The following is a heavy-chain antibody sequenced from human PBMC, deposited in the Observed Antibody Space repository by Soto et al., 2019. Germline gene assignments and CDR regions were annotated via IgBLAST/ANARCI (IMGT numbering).Heavy chain of an antibody. Sequence: SETLSLTCTVSGGSISSYYWSWIRQPPGKGLEWIGYIYYSGSTNYNPSLKSRVTISVDTSKNQFSLKLSSVTAADTAVYYWARGGGRDYYDSSGIMTGFDYGGQGTLVTVSS. CDR3: ARGGGRDYYDSSGIMTGFDY. D-gene: IGHD3-22*01. J-gene: IGHJ4*02. V-gene: IGHV4-59*01. CDR1: GGSISSYY. CDR2: IYYSGST.